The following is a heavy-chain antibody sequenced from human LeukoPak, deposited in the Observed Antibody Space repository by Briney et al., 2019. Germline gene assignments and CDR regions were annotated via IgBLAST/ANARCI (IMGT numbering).Heavy chain of an antibody. CDR2: INPNSGGT. J-gene: IGHJ4*02. CDR3: ARPGGYSGYDWGFDY. Sequence: ASVKVSCKASGYTFTGYYMHWVRQAPGQGLEWMGWINPNSGGTNYAQKFQGRVTMTRDTSISTAYMELSRLRSDDTAVYYCARPGGYSGYDWGFDYWGRGTLVTVSS. D-gene: IGHD5-12*01. CDR1: GYTFTGYY. V-gene: IGHV1-2*02.